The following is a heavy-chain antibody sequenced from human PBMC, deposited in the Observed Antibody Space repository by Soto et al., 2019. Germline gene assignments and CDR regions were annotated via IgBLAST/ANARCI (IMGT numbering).Heavy chain of an antibody. CDR3: ARVGGTVTSDY. CDR1: GFTFSAYG. J-gene: IGHJ4*02. D-gene: IGHD4-17*01. CDR2: IYYDGNNK. Sequence: QVQLVESGGGVVQPGRSLRLSCAASGFTFSAYGMHWVRQAPGRGLEWLAMIYYDGNNKYYADSVEGRFTISRDNSKNTLFLQMGSLGAEDTAVYYCARVGGTVTSDYWGQGTLVTVSS. V-gene: IGHV3-33*01.